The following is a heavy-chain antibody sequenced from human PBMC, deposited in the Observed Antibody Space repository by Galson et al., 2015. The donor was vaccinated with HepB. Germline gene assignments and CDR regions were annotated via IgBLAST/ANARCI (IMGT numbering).Heavy chain of an antibody. CDR3: ARDGYDSSGYYPRY. J-gene: IGHJ4*02. CDR2: IIPLFGTT. CDR1: GGTFSNYA. D-gene: IGHD3-22*01. Sequence: SVKVSCKASGGTFSNYAISWVRQASGQGLEWMGGIIPLFGTTNYAQKFQGRVTITADESTTTAYMELSRLRSDDTAVYFCARDGYDSSGYYPRYWGQGTLVTVSS. V-gene: IGHV1-69*13.